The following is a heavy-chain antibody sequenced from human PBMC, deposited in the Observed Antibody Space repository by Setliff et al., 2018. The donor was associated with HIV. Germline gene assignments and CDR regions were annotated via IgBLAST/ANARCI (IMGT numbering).Heavy chain of an antibody. CDR3: SRIDLGSSGWYFKGRCYYYYMDV. CDR1: GYTLTDYY. J-gene: IGHJ6*03. CDR2: VNPHDGGT. Sequence: ASVKVSCKASGYTLTDYYVQWVRQAPGQGLEWMGWVNPHDGGTYYAQILEGRVTMTRDTSTSTAYMELSRLRSDDTAVYYCSRIDLGSSGWYFKGRCYYYYMDVWGKGTTVTVSS. D-gene: IGHD6-19*01. V-gene: IGHV1-2*02.